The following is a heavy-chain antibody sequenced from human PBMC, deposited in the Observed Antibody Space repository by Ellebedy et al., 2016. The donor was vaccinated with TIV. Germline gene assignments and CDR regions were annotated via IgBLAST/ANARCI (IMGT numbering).Heavy chain of an antibody. CDR3: AKDRSGGYDF. Sequence: AASVKVSCKASGYTFISYSIHCVRHAPGQGLEWMGFINPTSGATFYSQKFQGRVTPTRDTSINTDYMELSRLTSDDTAVYYCAKDRSGGYDFWGQGTLVSVSS. J-gene: IGHJ4*02. CDR1: GYTFISYS. CDR2: INPTSGAT. D-gene: IGHD1-26*01. V-gene: IGHV1-2*02.